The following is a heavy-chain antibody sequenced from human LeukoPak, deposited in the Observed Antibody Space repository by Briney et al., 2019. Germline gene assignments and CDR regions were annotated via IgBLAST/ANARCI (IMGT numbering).Heavy chain of an antibody. Sequence: GGSLRLSCAASGFTFSSYAMSWVRQAPGKGLEWVSAISGSGGSTYYADSVKGRFTISRDNSKNTLYLQMNSLGAEDTAVYYCAKLTEQWLGGFDYWGQGTLVTVSS. CDR2: ISGSGGST. V-gene: IGHV3-23*01. J-gene: IGHJ4*02. CDR3: AKLTEQWLGGFDY. D-gene: IGHD6-19*01. CDR1: GFTFSSYA.